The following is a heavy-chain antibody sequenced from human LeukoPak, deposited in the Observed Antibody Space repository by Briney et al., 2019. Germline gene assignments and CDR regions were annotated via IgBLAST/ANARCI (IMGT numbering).Heavy chain of an antibody. J-gene: IGHJ4*02. Sequence: SETLSLTCTVSGGSISSSSYYWGWIRQPPGKGLEWIGSIYYSGSTYYNPSLKSRVTFSVDTSKNQFSLKLISVTAADTAVYYCARVKGVVTAILDYWGQGTLVTVSS. CDR2: IYYSGST. D-gene: IGHD2-21*02. V-gene: IGHV4-39*07. CDR3: ARVKGVVTAILDY. CDR1: GGSISSSSYY.